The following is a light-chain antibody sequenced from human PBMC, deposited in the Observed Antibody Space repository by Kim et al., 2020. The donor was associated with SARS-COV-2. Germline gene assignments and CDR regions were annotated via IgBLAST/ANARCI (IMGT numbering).Light chain of an antibody. CDR2: AAS. V-gene: IGKV1D-12*01. CDR3: QQANSFLPT. J-gene: IGKJ5*01. CDR1: QDISTR. Sequence: ASVGDRVTITCRASQDISTRLAWYQQKPGKAPTLLIYAASNLQSGVPSRFSGSGSGTDFTLTISSLQPEDFATYYCQQANSFLPTFGQGTRLEIK.